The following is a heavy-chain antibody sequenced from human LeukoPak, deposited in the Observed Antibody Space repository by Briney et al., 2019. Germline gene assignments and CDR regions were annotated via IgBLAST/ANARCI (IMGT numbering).Heavy chain of an antibody. Sequence: SVKVSYKASGSTFTSYAISWVRQAPGQGLEWMGGIIPIFGTANYAQKFQGRVTITVDESTSTDYMELSSLRSEDTAVYYCARVAMATKTADYWGQGTLVTVSS. D-gene: IGHD5-24*01. J-gene: IGHJ4*02. CDR2: IIPIFGTA. CDR3: ARVAMATKTADY. CDR1: GSTFTSYA. V-gene: IGHV1-69*13.